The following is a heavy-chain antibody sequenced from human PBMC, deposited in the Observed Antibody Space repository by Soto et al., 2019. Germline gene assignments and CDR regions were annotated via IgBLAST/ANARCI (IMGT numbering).Heavy chain of an antibody. J-gene: IGHJ4*02. V-gene: IGHV1-2*02. CDR2: VNPNTGDT. D-gene: IGHD2-21*02. Sequence: QAQLVQSGAEAKKPGASVKVSCEASGYTFTAYHIHWVQQAPGQGLEWRGWVNPNTGDTKYAPKFQGTVTMTRDTSISTAYMELQRLRSDDTAVYYCARQLAYCAGDCYTEPIDYWGQGTLVTVSS. CDR3: ARQLAYCAGDCYTEPIDY. CDR1: GYTFTAYH.